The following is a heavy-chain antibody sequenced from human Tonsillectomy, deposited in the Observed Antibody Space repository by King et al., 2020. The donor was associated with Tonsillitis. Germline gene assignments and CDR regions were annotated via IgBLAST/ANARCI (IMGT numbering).Heavy chain of an antibody. CDR1: GGSITTSSYY. CDR3: ARHSCYYDSSGYSYDH. CDR2: IYYSGST. J-gene: IGHJ4*02. V-gene: IGHV4-39*01. D-gene: IGHD3-22*01. Sequence: QLQESGPGLVKPSETLSLTCTVSGGSITTSSYYWGWIRQPPGKGLEWIGSIYYSGSTYYNPSLRSRVTISVDTSKNQFSLKLSSVTAADTAVYYCARHSCYYDSSGYSYDHWGQGTLVTVSS.